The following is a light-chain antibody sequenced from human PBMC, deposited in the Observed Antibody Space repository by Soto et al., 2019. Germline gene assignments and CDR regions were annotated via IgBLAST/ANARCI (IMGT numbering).Light chain of an antibody. J-gene: IGKJ4*01. CDR3: QHYQRYPPS. CDR2: AAT. V-gene: IGKV1-16*01. Sequence: DIQMTHSPSSLSASVGDRVTITCRASHPININLVWFQQKPGKAPKSLIYAATNLQSGVPSRFSGSGGGTDFSLTISSLQPEDVATYYCQHYQRYPPSFGGGTKVDIK. CDR1: HPININ.